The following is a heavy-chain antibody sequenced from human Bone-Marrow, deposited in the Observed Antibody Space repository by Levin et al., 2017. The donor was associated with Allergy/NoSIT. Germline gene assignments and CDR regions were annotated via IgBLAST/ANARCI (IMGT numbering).Heavy chain of an antibody. CDR1: GGSISSGNYY. D-gene: IGHD4-17*01. J-gene: IGHJ1*01. CDR2: IYYSGRT. V-gene: IGHV4-30-4*01. CDR3: ASDRGYGDYLRYFQY. Sequence: PSETLSLTCNVSGGSISSGNYYWSWIRQPPGKGLEWIGYIYYSGRTYYTPSLKSRMTISMDTSKNQFSLKLSSVTAADTAVYYCASDRGYGDYLRYFQYWGQGTLVTVSS.